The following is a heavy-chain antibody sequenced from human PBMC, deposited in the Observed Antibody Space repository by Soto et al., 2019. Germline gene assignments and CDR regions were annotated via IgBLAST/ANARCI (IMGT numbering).Heavy chain of an antibody. CDR3: ARLGFWSGVYHYMDV. D-gene: IGHD3-3*01. J-gene: IGHJ6*03. V-gene: IGHV4-59*08. Sequence: SDTLSLTCTVSGGSISNYYWSWIRQPPGKGLEWIAYISYSGSTNYNPSLKSRVTISVDASKNQFSLKLSSVTAADTAVYYCARLGFWSGVYHYMDVWGKGSRVTVSS. CDR1: GGSISNYY. CDR2: ISYSGST.